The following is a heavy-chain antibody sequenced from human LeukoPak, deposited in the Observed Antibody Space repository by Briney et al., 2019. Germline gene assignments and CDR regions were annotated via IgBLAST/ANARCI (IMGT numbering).Heavy chain of an antibody. D-gene: IGHD3-22*01. CDR3: AREGNYYDSSGSNYFDY. CDR2: INPNSGGT. V-gene: IGHV1-2*06. CDR1: GYTFNVYY. Sequence: GASVKVSCKASGYTFNVYYMHWVRQAPGQGLEWMGRINPNSGGTNYAQKFQGRVTMTRDTSISTAYMELSRLRSDDTAVYYCAREGNYYDSSGSNYFDYWGQGTLVTVSS. J-gene: IGHJ4*02.